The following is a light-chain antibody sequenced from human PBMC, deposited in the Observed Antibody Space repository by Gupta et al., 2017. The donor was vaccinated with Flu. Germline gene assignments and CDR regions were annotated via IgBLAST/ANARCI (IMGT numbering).Light chain of an antibody. J-gene: IGKJ4*01. Sequence: EIVLTQSPATLSLSPGERATLSCRASQSVSSYLAWYQQKPGQAPRLLIYDASNRANGFPARFSGSGSVTEFTLTISSLEPEDFAVYYCQQRSNCPITFGGGTKVEIK. V-gene: IGKV3-11*01. CDR3: QQRSNCPIT. CDR2: DAS. CDR1: QSVSSY.